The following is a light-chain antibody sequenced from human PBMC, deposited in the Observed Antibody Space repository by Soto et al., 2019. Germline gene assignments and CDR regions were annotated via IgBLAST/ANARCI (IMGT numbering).Light chain of an antibody. CDR1: SSDVGSYNL. CDR2: EVS. J-gene: IGLJ2*01. CDR3: CSYAGSSFVV. V-gene: IGLV2-23*02. Sequence: QSALTQPASVSGSPGQSITISCTGTSSDVGSYNLVSWYQQHPGKAPKLMIYEVSKRPSGVSNRFSGSKSGNTASLTISGLKFEDEADYYCCSYAGSSFVVFGGGTKLTVL.